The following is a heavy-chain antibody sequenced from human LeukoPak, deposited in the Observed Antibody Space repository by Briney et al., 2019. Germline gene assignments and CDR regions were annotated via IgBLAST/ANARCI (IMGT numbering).Heavy chain of an antibody. CDR3: ARAPGTRVAY. J-gene: IGHJ4*02. V-gene: IGHV4-34*01. CDR1: GGSFSDYY. Sequence: SETLSLTCAVYGGSFSDYYWSWIRQPLGKGLEWIGEINQSGSTHYKPSLKSRVTISVDTSKNQFSLKLSSVTAADTAVYYCARAPGTRVAYWGQGTLVTVSS. D-gene: IGHD3-10*01. CDR2: INQSGST.